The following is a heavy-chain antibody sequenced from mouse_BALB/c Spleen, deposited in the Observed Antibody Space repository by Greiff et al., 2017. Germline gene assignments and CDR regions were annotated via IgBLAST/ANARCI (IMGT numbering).Heavy chain of an antibody. V-gene: IGHV14-3*02. D-gene: IGHD1-1*01. CDR1: GFNIKDTY. J-gene: IGHJ4*01. Sequence: VQLQQSGAELVKPGASVKLSCTASGFNIKDTYMHWVKQRPEQGLEWIGRIDPANGNTKYDPKFQGKATITADTSSNTAYLQLSSLTSEDTAVYYCARDYYGSSSYYYAIDYWGQGTSVTVSS. CDR2: IDPANGNT. CDR3: ARDYYGSSSYYYAIDY.